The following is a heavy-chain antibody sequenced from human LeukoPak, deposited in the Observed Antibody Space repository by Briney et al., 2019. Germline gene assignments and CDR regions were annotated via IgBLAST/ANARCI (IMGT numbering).Heavy chain of an antibody. CDR3: AGGSHFDY. CDR2: INQDGSEK. Sequence: GGSLRLSCGASGFTFSTQWMTWVRQAPGKGLEGVANINQDGSEKYHADSVKGRFTISRDNARNSLYLQMNSLRAEDTAVYYCAGGSHFDYWGQGTLATVSS. CDR1: GFTFSTQW. V-gene: IGHV3-7*01. D-gene: IGHD1-26*01. J-gene: IGHJ4*02.